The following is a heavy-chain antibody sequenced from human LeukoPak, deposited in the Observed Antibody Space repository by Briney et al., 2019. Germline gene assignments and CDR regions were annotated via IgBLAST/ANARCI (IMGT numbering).Heavy chain of an antibody. Sequence: PGGSLRLSCAASGFTFSSYAMHWVRQAPGKGLEWVAVISYDGSNKYYADSVKGRFTISGDNSKNTLYLQMNSLRAEDTAVYYCARVPIYCGGDCQFDYWGQGTLVTVSS. CDR3: ARVPIYCGGDCQFDY. J-gene: IGHJ4*02. D-gene: IGHD2-21*02. V-gene: IGHV3-30*01. CDR1: GFTFSSYA. CDR2: ISYDGSNK.